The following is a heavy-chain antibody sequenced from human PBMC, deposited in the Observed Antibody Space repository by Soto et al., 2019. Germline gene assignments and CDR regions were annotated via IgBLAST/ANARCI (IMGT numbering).Heavy chain of an antibody. V-gene: IGHV3-23*01. Sequence: GGSLRLSCAASGFTFSSYSMSWVRHAPGKGLEWVSGFRTGGDGGTTYYADSVRGRFTISRDNSKNTLFLQMNSLRAEDTAIYYCAKKVNSGPGSQYFDYWGQGTLVTVSS. D-gene: IGHD3-10*01. CDR1: GFTFSSYS. CDR3: AKKVNSGPGSQYFDY. CDR2: FRTGGDGGTT. J-gene: IGHJ4*02.